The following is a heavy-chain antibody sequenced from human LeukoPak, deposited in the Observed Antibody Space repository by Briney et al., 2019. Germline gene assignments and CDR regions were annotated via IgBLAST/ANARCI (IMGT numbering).Heavy chain of an antibody. CDR2: MNPNSGNT. D-gene: IGHD1-1*01. CDR3: ARVHRERGPFSSWKVFDY. J-gene: IGHJ4*02. Sequence: ASVKVSCKASGYTFTNYDINWVRQATGQGLEWMGWMNPNSGNTGYAQKFQGRVTMTRNTSISTAYMELSSLRSEDTAVYYCARVHRERGPFSSWKVFDYWGQGTLVTVSS. V-gene: IGHV1-8*01. CDR1: GYTFTNYD.